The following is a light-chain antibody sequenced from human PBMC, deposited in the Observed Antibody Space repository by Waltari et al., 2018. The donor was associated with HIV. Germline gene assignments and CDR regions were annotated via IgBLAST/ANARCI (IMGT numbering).Light chain of an antibody. J-gene: IGLJ1*01. CDR2: DVD. CDR3: GSYTSSSTYV. CDR1: SSDVGSYNY. V-gene: IGLV2-14*03. Sequence: QSALTQPASVSGSPGQSITISCSGTSSDVGSYNYVSWYQHHPGQAPKLMIYDVDNLLAGVSSRLSGSKSGNTASLTISGLRAEDEADYYCGSYTSSSTYVFGTGTEVTVL.